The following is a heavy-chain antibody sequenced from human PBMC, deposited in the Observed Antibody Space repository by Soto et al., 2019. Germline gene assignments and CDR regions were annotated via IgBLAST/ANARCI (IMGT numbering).Heavy chain of an antibody. CDR1: GYTFTGYY. V-gene: IGHV1-2*02. D-gene: IGHD2-2*01. CDR3: AREIVFIVVVPADDDAFDI. J-gene: IGHJ3*02. CDR2: INPNSGGT. Sequence: SVKVSCKASGYTFTGYYMHWVREAPGQGLEWMGWINPNSGGTNYAQKFQGRVTMTRDTSISTAYMELSRLRSDDTAVYYCAREIVFIVVVPADDDAFDIWGQGTMV.